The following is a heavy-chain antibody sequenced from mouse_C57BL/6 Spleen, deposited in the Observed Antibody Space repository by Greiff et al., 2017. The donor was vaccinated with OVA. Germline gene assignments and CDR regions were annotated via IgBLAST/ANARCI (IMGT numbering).Heavy chain of an antibody. J-gene: IGHJ4*01. V-gene: IGHV2-2*01. CDR2: IWSGGST. Sequence: VQLQQSGPGLVQPSQSLSITCTVSGFSLTSYGVHWVRQSPGKGLEWLGVIWSGGSTDYNAAFISSLSISKDNSKSQVFFKMNSLQADDTAIYYCARDTTVVAPYAMDYWGQGTSVTVSS. D-gene: IGHD1-1*01. CDR1: GFSLTSYG. CDR3: ARDTTVVAPYAMDY.